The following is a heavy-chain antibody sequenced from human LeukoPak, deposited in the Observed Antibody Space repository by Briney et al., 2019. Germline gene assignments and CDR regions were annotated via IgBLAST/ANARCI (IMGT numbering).Heavy chain of an antibody. V-gene: IGHV4-61*01. J-gene: IGHJ4*02. D-gene: IGHD2-15*01. CDR1: GGSISSSSYY. CDR3: ARRARYCSGGSCYRTYYFDY. CDR2: IYYSGST. Sequence: PSETLSLTCTVSGGSISSSSYYWSWIRQPPGKGLEWIGYIYYSGSTNYNPSLKSRVTISVDTSKNQFSLKLSSVTAADTAVYYCARRARYCSGGSCYRTYYFDYWGQGTLVTVSS.